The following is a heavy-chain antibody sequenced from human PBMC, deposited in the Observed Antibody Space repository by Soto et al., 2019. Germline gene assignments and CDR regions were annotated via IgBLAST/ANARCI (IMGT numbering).Heavy chain of an antibody. CDR1: GFSLSTRGVA. D-gene: IGHD5-12*01. CDR3: AQRSRGYAYYFDQ. J-gene: IGHJ4*02. V-gene: IGHV2-5*02. CDR2: IFWDDDK. Sequence: QITLKESGPTLVKPTQTLTLTCSFSGFSLSTRGVAVGWIRQPPGKALEWRALIFWDDDKWYSPSLRSRLTITEDTSKNQVVLPMTNMDPVDTATYYCAQRSRGYAYYFDQWGQGTLVTVAS.